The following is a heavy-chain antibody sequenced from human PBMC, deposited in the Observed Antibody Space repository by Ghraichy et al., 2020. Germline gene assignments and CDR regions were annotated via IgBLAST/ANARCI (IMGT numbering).Heavy chain of an antibody. Sequence: ASVKVSCKASGYTFTSYNLNWVRQATGQGLEWMGWMNPNSGNTGYAQRFLGRVSMTRDTSIGTAYLELSSLTSQDTAVYYCARGDPTLDYWGQGTRVTVSS. J-gene: IGHJ4*02. V-gene: IGHV1-8*01. CDR3: ARGDPTLDY. CDR1: GYTFTSYN. CDR2: MNPNSGNT.